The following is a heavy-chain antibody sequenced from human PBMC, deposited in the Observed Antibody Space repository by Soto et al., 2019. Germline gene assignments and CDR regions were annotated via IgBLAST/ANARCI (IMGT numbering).Heavy chain of an antibody. V-gene: IGHV3-74*01. CDR2: INSDGSST. CDR1: GFTFSSYR. J-gene: IGHJ5*02. D-gene: IGHD3-9*01. Sequence: GGSLKLSSAAPGFTFSSYRMHWVRQAPGKGLVWVSRINSDGSSTSYADSVKGRFTISRDNAKNTLYLQMNSLRAEDTAVYYCARDPPQILTGSNWFDPWGQGTLVTVSS. CDR3: ARDPPQILTGSNWFDP.